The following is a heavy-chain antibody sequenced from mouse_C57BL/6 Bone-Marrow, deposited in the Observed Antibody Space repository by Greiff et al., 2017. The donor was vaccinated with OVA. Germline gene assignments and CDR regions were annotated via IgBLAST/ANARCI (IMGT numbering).Heavy chain of an antibody. J-gene: IGHJ1*03. D-gene: IGHD1-1*01. CDR2: INPNNGGT. Sequence: EVQLQQSGPELVKPGASVKIPCKASGYTFTDYNMDWVKQSHGKSLEWIGDINPNNGGTIYNQKFKGKATLTVDKSSSTAYMELRSLTSDDTAVYYCARFRGRYRYFDVWGTGTTVTVSS. CDR3: ARFRGRYRYFDV. CDR1: GYTFTDYN. V-gene: IGHV1-18*01.